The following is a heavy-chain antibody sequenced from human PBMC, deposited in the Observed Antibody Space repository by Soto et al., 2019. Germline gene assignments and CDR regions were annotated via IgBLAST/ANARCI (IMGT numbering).Heavy chain of an antibody. CDR2: IIPIFGTA. Sequence: QVQLVQSGAEVKKPGSSVKVSCKASGGTFSSYAISWVRQAPGQGLEWMGGIIPIFGTANYAHKFQGRVTITAEESTSSAYMELSSLRSEDTAVYYCARPYTDMDIEYYGMDVWGQGTTVTVSS. CDR1: GGTFSSYA. J-gene: IGHJ6*02. CDR3: ARPYTDMDIEYYGMDV. V-gene: IGHV1-69*01. D-gene: IGHD5-18*01.